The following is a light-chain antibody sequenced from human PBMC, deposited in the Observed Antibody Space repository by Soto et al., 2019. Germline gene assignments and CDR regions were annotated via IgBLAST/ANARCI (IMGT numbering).Light chain of an antibody. CDR3: QQYESTPPT. V-gene: IGKV4-1*01. CDR1: QSVLYSSNNKNY. Sequence: DIVMTQSPDSLAVSLGERATINCKSSQSVLYSSNNKNYLAWYQQRPGQPPKLLIYWASTRESGVPDRFSGSGSRTDFTLTITSLQAEDVAVYYCQQYESTPPTFGQQTKLEIK. J-gene: IGKJ2*01. CDR2: WAS.